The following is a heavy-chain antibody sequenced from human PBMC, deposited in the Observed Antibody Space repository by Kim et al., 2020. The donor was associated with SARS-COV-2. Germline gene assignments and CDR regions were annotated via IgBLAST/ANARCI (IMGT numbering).Heavy chain of an antibody. CDR1: GFTFSSYA. Sequence: GGSLRLSCAASGFTFSSYAMYWVRQAPGKGLEWVAVISYDGSNKYYVDSVKGRFTISRDNSKNTLYLQMNSLRAEDTAVYYCTKTGATYYYYYGMDVWGQGTTVTVSS. J-gene: IGHJ6*02. CDR2: ISYDGSNK. V-gene: IGHV3-30*04. D-gene: IGHD1-7*01. CDR3: TKTGATYYYYYGMDV.